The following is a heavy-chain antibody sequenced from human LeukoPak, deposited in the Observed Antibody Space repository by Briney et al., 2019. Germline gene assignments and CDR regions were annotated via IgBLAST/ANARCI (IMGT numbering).Heavy chain of an antibody. CDR2: VYYSGST. J-gene: IGHJ4*02. D-gene: IGHD5-12*01. Sequence: SETLSHTCTVSGGSISNYYWTWVRQPPGKGLEWIGFVYYSGSTNYNPSLKSRVTISVDTSNNQFSLKLTSVTAADTAVYYCARAGYSFATGYYFDYWGQGTLVTVSS. CDR1: GGSISNYY. CDR3: ARAGYSFATGYYFDY. V-gene: IGHV4-59*08.